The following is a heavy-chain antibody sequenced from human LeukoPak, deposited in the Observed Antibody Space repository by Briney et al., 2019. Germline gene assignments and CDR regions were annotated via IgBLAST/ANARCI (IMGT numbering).Heavy chain of an antibody. J-gene: IGHJ4*02. CDR3: ASYCSSTSCNGGGAY. CDR1: GGPISSSSYY. CDR2: IYYTGST. D-gene: IGHD2-2*01. V-gene: IGHV4-39*01. Sequence: SETLSLTCTVSGGPISSSSYYWGWIRQPPGKGLEWIGTIYYTGSTYYNPSLKSRVTISVDTSENQFSLKLSSVTAADTAVYYCASYCSSTSCNGGGAYWGQGTLVTVSS.